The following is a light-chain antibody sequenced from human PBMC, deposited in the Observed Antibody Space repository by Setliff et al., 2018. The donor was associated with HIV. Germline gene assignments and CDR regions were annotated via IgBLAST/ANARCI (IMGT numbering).Light chain of an antibody. CDR3: SSYTTDSGV. J-gene: IGLJ1*01. V-gene: IGLV2-14*01. Sequence: VLTQPASVSGSPGQSITISCTGTSSDVGGYNYVSWYQQHPGKAPKLMIYEVSNRPSGVSNRFSGSKSGNTASLTISGLQAEDEADYYCSSYTTDSGVFGTGTKVTVL. CDR2: EVS. CDR1: SSDVGGYNY.